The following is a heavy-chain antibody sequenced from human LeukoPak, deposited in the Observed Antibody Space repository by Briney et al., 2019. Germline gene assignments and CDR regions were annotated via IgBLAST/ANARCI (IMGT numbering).Heavy chain of an antibody. CDR3: ARVPPYYYDSSGYYPPSFDY. D-gene: IGHD3-22*01. J-gene: IGHJ4*02. V-gene: IGHV1-2*02. CDR1: GYTFTVYY. CDR2: INPNSGGT. Sequence: ASVKVSCKASGYTFTVYYMHWVRQASGQGLEWMGWINPNSGGTNYAQKSQSRVTMTTDTSSSTAYMELSRLRSDDTAVYYCARVPPYYYDSSGYYPPSFDYWGQGTLVTVSS.